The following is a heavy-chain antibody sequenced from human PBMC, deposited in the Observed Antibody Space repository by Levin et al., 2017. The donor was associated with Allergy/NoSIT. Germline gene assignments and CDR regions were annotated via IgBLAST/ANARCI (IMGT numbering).Heavy chain of an antibody. CDR1: GFTVSSNY. Sequence: LSLTCAASGFTVSSNYMSWVRQAPGKGLEWVSVIYSGGSTYYADSVKGRFTISRDNSKNTLYLQMNSLRAEDTAVYYCAARYCSGGSCYLGLVAGFDYWGQGTLVTVSS. J-gene: IGHJ4*02. CDR2: IYSGGST. CDR3: AARYCSGGSCYLGLVAGFDY. D-gene: IGHD2-15*01. V-gene: IGHV3-53*01.